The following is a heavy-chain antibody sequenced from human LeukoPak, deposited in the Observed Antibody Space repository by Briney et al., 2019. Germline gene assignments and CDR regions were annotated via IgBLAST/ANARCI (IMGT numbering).Heavy chain of an antibody. Sequence: GGSLRLSCTASGFTVSTNYMSWVRQAPGKGLEWVSVIYRGGSTYYADSVKGRFTISRDNSKNALYLQMNSLRAEDTAVYYCARGQWLVRGVYFDYWGQGTLVTVSS. CDR2: IYRGGST. D-gene: IGHD6-19*01. V-gene: IGHV3-66*01. CDR1: GFTVSTNY. J-gene: IGHJ4*02. CDR3: ARGQWLVRGVYFDY.